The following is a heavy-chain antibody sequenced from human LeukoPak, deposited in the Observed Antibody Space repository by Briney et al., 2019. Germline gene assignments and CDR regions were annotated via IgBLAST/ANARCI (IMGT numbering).Heavy chain of an antibody. CDR3: ANLLLQDWFDP. CDR2: ISGGGDTT. D-gene: IGHD3-10*01. V-gene: IGHV3-23*01. J-gene: IGHJ5*02. Sequence: GGSLRLSCAASGFTFSNFGMSWVRQAPGRGLEWVSGISGGGDTTYYAESVKGRFTISRDNSKNTLFLQMNSLSAEDTAVYYCANLLLQDWFDPWGQGTLVTVSS. CDR1: GFTFSNFG.